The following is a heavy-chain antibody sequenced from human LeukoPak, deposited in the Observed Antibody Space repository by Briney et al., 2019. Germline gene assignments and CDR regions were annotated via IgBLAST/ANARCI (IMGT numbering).Heavy chain of an antibody. D-gene: IGHD5-24*01. Sequence: SETLSLTCAVYGGSFSGYYWSWIRQPPGKGLEWIGEINHSGRTNYNPSLKSRVTISVDTSKNQFSLKLSSVTAADTAVYYCARGESRDGFNYDYWGQGTLVTVSS. CDR3: ARGESRDGFNYDY. V-gene: IGHV4-34*01. CDR2: INHSGRT. CDR1: GGSFSGYY. J-gene: IGHJ4*02.